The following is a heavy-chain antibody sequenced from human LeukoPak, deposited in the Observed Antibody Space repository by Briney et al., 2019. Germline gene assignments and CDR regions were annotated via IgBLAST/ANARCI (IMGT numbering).Heavy chain of an antibody. CDR3: ARDPRITATTYYFDY. CDR2: ISSSSSYI. D-gene: IGHD1-20*01. CDR1: GFTFSSYS. V-gene: IGHV3-21*01. J-gene: IGHJ4*02. Sequence: GGSLRLSCAASGFTFSSYSMNWVRQAPGKGLEWVSSISSSSSYIYYADSVKGRFTISRDNAKNSLYLQMNSLRAEDTAVYYCARDPRITATTYYFDYWGQGTLVTVSS.